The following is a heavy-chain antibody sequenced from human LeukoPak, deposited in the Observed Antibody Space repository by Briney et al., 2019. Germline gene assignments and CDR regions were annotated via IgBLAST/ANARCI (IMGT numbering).Heavy chain of an antibody. CDR2: INPSGGST. D-gene: IGHD6-6*01. CDR1: GYTFTSYY. J-gene: IGHJ4*02. Sequence: GASVKVSCKASGYTFTSYYMHWVRQAPGQGLEWMGIINPSGGSTSYAQKFQGRVTMTRDMSTSTVYMELSSLRSEDTAVYYCARDRVGLRQLATLYSYYFDYWGQGTLVTVSS. CDR3: ARDRVGLRQLATLYSYYFDY. V-gene: IGHV1-46*01.